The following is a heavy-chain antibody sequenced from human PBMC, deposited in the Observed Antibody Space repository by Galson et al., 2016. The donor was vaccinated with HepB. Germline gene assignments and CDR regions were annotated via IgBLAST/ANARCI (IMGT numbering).Heavy chain of an antibody. CDR2: ITRSGDSV. J-gene: IGHJ4*02. D-gene: IGHD6-13*01. CDR3: TRENPAAYDY. Sequence: SLRLSCAASGFSFSDYHMTWIRQAPGKGLEWLSYITRSGDSVFYAPSVKGRFTVSRDNAKRSLYLEINNLRDEDTAIYYCTRENPAAYDYWGQGTLVAVSS. CDR1: GFSFSDYH. V-gene: IGHV3-11*01.